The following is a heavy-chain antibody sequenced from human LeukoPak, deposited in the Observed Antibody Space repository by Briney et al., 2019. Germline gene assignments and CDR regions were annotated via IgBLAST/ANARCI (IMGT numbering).Heavy chain of an antibody. CDR3: ARDSLYYGSGSYLGFDP. Sequence: GGSLRLSCAASGFTFSSYTMSWVRQAPGKGLEWVSGSGRDGATYYVDSVKGRFTISRDNSKNTLYLQMNSLRADDTAVYYCARDSLYYGSGSYLGFDPWGQGTLVTVSS. V-gene: IGHV3-23*01. J-gene: IGHJ5*02. CDR1: GFTFSSYT. D-gene: IGHD3-10*01. CDR2: SGRDGAT.